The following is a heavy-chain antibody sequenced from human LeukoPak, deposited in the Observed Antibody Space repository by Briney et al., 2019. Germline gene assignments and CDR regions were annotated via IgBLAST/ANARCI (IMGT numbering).Heavy chain of an antibody. V-gene: IGHV4-4*07. D-gene: IGHD3-10*01. Sequence: SETLSLTCTVSRGSISNYYWSWIRQPAGKGLEYIGRIYSSGITDYNPSLMSRVTLSVDTPKNRFSLRLSSVTAADTAVYYCARDRGEQRYYYYMDVWGKGTTVTISS. CDR2: IYSSGIT. CDR1: RGSISNYY. J-gene: IGHJ6*03. CDR3: ARDRGEQRYYYYMDV.